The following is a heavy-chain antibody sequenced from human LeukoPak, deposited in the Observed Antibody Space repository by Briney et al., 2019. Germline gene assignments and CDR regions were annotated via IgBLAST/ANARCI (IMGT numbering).Heavy chain of an antibody. D-gene: IGHD3-3*01. CDR2: ISGSGGST. Sequence: GVSLRLSCAASGFTFSIFAMTWVRQAPGKGLVWVSDISGSGGSTYYAESVKGRFAISRDNSNNTLYLQMNSLRAEDTAVYYCAKGEAINDFWSGYLPHFDYWGQGTLVTVSS. CDR1: GFTFSIFA. V-gene: IGHV3-23*01. J-gene: IGHJ4*02. CDR3: AKGEAINDFWSGYLPHFDY.